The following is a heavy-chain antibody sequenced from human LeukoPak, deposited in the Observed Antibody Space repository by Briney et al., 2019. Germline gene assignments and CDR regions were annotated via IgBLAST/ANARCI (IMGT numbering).Heavy chain of an antibody. CDR3: ARTAYYDISTGYPYYFDY. J-gene: IGHJ4*02. V-gene: IGHV3-48*02. D-gene: IGHD3-9*01. CDR2: ISSSSSTI. CDR1: GFTFCRYI. Sequence: GGSLRLSCAASGFTFCRYIMNWVRQAPGKGLEWVSYISSSSSTIDYADSVKGRLTTSRDNAKNSLYLQMNSLRDEDTAVYYYARTAYYDISTGYPYYFDYWGQGTLVTVSS.